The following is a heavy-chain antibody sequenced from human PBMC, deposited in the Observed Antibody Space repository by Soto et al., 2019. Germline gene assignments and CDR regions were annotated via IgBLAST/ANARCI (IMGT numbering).Heavy chain of an antibody. CDR3: TRVQAHKWLVGFVS. V-gene: IGHV3-49*03. CDR2: IRSKAYGGTA. CDR1: GFTFGDYG. D-gene: IGHD6-19*01. Sequence: EVQLAESGGGLVQPGRSLRLSCTTSGFTFGDYGMSWFRQAPGKGLEWVGFIRSKAYGGTADYAASVKGRFTISRADSKTTTHLQMNSLKTEDTAVYYCTRVQAHKWLVGFVSWGQGTRVSVSS. J-gene: IGHJ4*02.